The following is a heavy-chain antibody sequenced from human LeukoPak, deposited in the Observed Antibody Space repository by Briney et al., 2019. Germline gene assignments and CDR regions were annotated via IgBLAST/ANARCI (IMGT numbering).Heavy chain of an antibody. J-gene: IGHJ4*02. CDR1: GYTFTSYG. Sequence: ASVKVSCKASGYTFTSYGISWVRQAPGQGLEWMGWISAYNGNTNYAQKLQGRVTMTTDTSTSTAYMELSSLRSEDTAVYYCAREMYYYDSSGYYRFDYWGQGTLVTVSS. CDR3: AREMYYYDSSGYYRFDY. V-gene: IGHV1-18*01. CDR2: ISAYNGNT. D-gene: IGHD3-22*01.